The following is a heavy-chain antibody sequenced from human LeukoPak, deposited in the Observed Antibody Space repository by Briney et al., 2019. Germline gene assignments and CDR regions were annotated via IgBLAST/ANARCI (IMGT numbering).Heavy chain of an antibody. CDR2: IGKDGAAK. Sequence: GGSLRLSCAASGFMFSEYGMHWVRQAPGKGLEWVAVIGKDGAAKHYAESVRGRFTISRDNSENTLDLQMDSLSVEDTAVYYCAKEEGWGVNVFDYWGQGALVTVSS. V-gene: IGHV3-30*02. CDR1: GFMFSEYG. J-gene: IGHJ4*02. D-gene: IGHD3-10*01. CDR3: AKEEGWGVNVFDY.